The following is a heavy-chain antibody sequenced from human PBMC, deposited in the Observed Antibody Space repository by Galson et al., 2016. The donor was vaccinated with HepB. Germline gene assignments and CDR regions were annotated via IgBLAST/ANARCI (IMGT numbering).Heavy chain of an antibody. J-gene: IGHJ6*04. Sequence: SLRLSCAASGFSFSTYAMNWVRQAPGQGLVWVSHIDTDGRSSYYADSVKGRFTISRDNAENTLSLKMNSLRSEDTAVYFCVRDGPFSDIDLDVWGKGTTVTVSS. D-gene: IGHD2-15*01. V-gene: IGHV3-74*01. CDR1: GFSFSTYA. CDR2: IDTDGRSS. CDR3: VRDGPFSDIDLDV.